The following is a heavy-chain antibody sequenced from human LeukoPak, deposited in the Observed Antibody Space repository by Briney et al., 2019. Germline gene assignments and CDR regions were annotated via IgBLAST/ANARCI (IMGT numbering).Heavy chain of an antibody. V-gene: IGHV3-11*01. CDR1: EFVFSDYY. CDR3: AREVGGDYGSGTFFDL. Sequence: GGSLRLSCAASEFVFSDYYMSWVRQAPGKGLEWVSYISSGGDTKYYADSVKGRFTISRDNAKNSLYLQMNNLRGEDAAVYYCAREVGGDYGSGTFFDLWGQGNMVTVSS. CDR2: ISSGGDTK. D-gene: IGHD3-10*01. J-gene: IGHJ4*02.